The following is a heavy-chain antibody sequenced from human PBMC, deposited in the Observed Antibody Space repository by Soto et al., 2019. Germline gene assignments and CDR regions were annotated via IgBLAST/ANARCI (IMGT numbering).Heavy chain of an antibody. Sequence: QLQLQESGPGLVKPSETLYLTCTVSGGSISSSSYYWGWIRQPPGKGLEWIGSIYYSGSTYYNPSLKSRVTISVDTSKSQFSLKLSSVTAADPAVYYCARCHYSSSWYFWGQGTLVTVSS. CDR3: ARCHYSSSWYF. CDR2: IYYSGST. V-gene: IGHV4-39*01. D-gene: IGHD6-13*01. J-gene: IGHJ4*02. CDR1: GGSISSSSYY.